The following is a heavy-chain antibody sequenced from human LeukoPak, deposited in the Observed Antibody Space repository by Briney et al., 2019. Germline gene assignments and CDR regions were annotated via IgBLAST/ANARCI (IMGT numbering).Heavy chain of an antibody. CDR1: GFTFDDYA. Sequence: PGGSLRLSCAVSGFTFDDYAMHWVRQAPGKGLEWVSGISWNSGSIGYADSVKGRFTISRDNAKNSLYLQMNSLRAEDMALYYCAKDIGRYCSGGSCYDYWGQGTLVTVSS. V-gene: IGHV3-9*03. CDR3: AKDIGRYCSGGSCYDY. CDR2: ISWNSGSI. D-gene: IGHD2-15*01. J-gene: IGHJ4*02.